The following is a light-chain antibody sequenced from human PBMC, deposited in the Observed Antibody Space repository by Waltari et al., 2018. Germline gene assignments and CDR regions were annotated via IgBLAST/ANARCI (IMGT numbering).Light chain of an antibody. CDR2: DVT. CDR3: TSYTSSTTTPYV. V-gene: IGLV2-14*03. Sequence: QSALTQPASVSGSPGQSITISCTGTFSDVGRYDYVSWYQQHPGKAPKLLIHDVTDRPSGVADRVSGSKSGNTDSLTISGLQADDEADYYCTSYTSSTTTPYVFGTGTQVTV. J-gene: IGLJ1*01. CDR1: FSDVGRYDY.